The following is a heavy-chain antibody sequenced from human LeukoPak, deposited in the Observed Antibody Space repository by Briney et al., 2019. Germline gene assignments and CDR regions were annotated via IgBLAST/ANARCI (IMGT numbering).Heavy chain of an antibody. J-gene: IGHJ6*03. V-gene: IGHV3-21*01. CDR3: ARDARYFDWDGRPYYYYYMDV. D-gene: IGHD3-9*01. CDR1: GFTFGSYS. CDR2: ISSSSSYI. Sequence: GGSLRLSCAASGFTFGSYSMNWVRQAPGKGLEWVSSISSSSSYIYYADSVKGRFTISRDNAKNSLYLQMNSLRAEDTAVYYCARDARYFDWDGRPYYYYYMDVWGKGTTVTVSS.